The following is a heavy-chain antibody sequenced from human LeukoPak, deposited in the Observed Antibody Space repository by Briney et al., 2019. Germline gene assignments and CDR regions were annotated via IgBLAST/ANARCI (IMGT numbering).Heavy chain of an antibody. V-gene: IGHV4-39*01. D-gene: IGHD3-10*01. CDR3: ARQSDYYDSGKEGYFDY. Sequence: SQTLSLTCTVSGGSISITRYYWVWIRQPPGEGLDWIASVYYTESTLYNASLKSRVTISVDTSKNQCSLKLSSVTAADTAVYYCARQSDYYDSGKEGYFDYWGQGTLVTVSS. CDR2: VYYTEST. CDR1: GGSISITRYY. J-gene: IGHJ4*02.